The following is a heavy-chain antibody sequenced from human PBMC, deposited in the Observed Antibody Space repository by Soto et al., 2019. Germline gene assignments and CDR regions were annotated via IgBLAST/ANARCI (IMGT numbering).Heavy chain of an antibody. CDR2: IKQDGSEK. CDR1: GFTFSSYW. Sequence: GGSLRLACAASGFTFSSYWMSWVRQAPGKGLEWVANIKQDGSEKYYVDSVKGRFTISRDNAKNSLYLQMNSLRAEDTAVYYCATSPVPLLFDYWGQGTLVTVS. CDR3: ATSPVPLLFDY. J-gene: IGHJ4*02. V-gene: IGHV3-7*03.